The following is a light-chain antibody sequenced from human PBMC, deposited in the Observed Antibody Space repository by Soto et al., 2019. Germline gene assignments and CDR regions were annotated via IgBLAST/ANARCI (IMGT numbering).Light chain of an antibody. V-gene: IGLV3-9*01. CDR1: NIGSKN. CDR2: RDS. Sequence: SYELTQPLSVSVALGQTARITCGGNNIGSKNVHWYQQKPGQAPVLVIYRDSNQPSGIPERFSGSNSGNTATLTISRAQAGDEADYYCQVWDSGMEVFGGGTKLTVL. J-gene: IGLJ2*01. CDR3: QVWDSGMEV.